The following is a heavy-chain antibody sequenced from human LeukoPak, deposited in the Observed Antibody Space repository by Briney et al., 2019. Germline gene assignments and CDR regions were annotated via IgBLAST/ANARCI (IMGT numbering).Heavy chain of an antibody. Sequence: SETLSLTCAVYGGSFSGYYWSWIRQPPGKGLEWIGEINHSGSTNYNPSLKSRVTISVDTSKNQFSLKLSSVTAADTAVYYCARVSRTSRTLDYWGQGTLVTVSS. CDR1: GGSFSGYY. CDR2: INHSGST. CDR3: ARVSRTSRTLDY. J-gene: IGHJ4*02. V-gene: IGHV4-34*01. D-gene: IGHD2-2*01.